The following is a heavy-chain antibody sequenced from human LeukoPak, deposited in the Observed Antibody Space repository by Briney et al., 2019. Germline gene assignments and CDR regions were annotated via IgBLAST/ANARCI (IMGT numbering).Heavy chain of an antibody. CDR3: ARERWDSSGYYYSWFEP. Sequence: ETLSLTCTVSGGSISSYYWSWIRQPAGKGVEWIGRIYTSGSTNYNPSLKSRVTMSVDTSKNQFSLKLSSVTAADTPVYYCARERWDSSGYYYSWFEPWGQGTLVTVSS. D-gene: IGHD3-22*01. V-gene: IGHV4-4*07. J-gene: IGHJ5*02. CDR1: GGSISSYY. CDR2: IYTSGST.